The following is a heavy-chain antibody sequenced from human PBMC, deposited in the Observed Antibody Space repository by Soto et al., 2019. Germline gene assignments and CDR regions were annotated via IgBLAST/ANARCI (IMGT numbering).Heavy chain of an antibody. CDR3: ARDQGVAAAGITWFDP. Sequence: QVQLQASGPGLVKPSETLSLTCTVSGASMNSYHWSWIRQPAGKGLEWIGHIHSSGSTNYNPSLKSRGTMSVDTSTNQFSLRLMSLTAADTAVYYCARDQGVAAAGITWFDPWGQGSLVTVSS. J-gene: IGHJ5*02. CDR1: GASMNSYH. V-gene: IGHV4-4*07. D-gene: IGHD6-13*01. CDR2: IHSSGST.